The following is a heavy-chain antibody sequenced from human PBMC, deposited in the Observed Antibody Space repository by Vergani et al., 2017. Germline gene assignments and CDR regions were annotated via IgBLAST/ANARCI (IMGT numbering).Heavy chain of an antibody. Sequence: EVQLVESGGGLVQPGGSLILSCAASGFTFSRHWMHWVRQAPGKGLVWVSRVNPEGTNTPYADSVKGRFTISRDNAKNMMYLQLNSLRDEDTAVYYCARXGRIDAEGTELDYWGQGTLVTVSS. J-gene: IGHJ4*02. CDR2: VNPEGTNT. D-gene: IGHD1-14*01. CDR1: GFTFSRHW. V-gene: IGHV3-74*01. CDR3: ARXGRIDAEGTELDY.